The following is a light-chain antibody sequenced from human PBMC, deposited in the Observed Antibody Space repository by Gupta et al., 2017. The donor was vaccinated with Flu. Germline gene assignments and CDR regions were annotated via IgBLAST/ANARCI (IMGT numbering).Light chain of an antibody. CDR1: QSIRSNY. Sequence: GTLSLSPGERATLSCRASQSIRSNYLAWYQQKPGQAPRLLIYAASSRATGIPDRFSGSGSGTDFTLTIDRLEPADFAVYFCHQDDNSPFTFGHGTKVDIK. CDR3: HQDDNSPFT. V-gene: IGKV3-20*01. CDR2: AAS. J-gene: IGKJ3*01.